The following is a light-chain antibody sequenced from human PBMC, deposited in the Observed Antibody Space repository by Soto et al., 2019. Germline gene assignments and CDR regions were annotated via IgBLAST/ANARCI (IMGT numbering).Light chain of an antibody. J-gene: IGKJ4*01. V-gene: IGKV3-15*01. CDR1: QGLWDT. Sequence: VMTQSQATLSVSPGECVTLSCRSSQGLWDTLAWYQHKPGQTPRLLIYDTSTRATGVPARFSGSRSGPEFTLTFNCLQSEDFAIYYCQPYKIWPLTFGVGTKV. CDR2: DTS. CDR3: QPYKIWPLT.